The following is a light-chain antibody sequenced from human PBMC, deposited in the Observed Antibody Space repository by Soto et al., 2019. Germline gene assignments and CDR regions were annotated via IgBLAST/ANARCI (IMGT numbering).Light chain of an antibody. CDR3: QQTYSTPRT. CDR1: QSIARY. V-gene: IGKV1-39*01. J-gene: IGKJ2*01. Sequence: DIQMTQSPSSLSASAGDRVTITCRASQSIARYLYWFQRKPGKAPNLLLYVASNLQSGVPSRFSGSGSGTDFTLTISNLQPEDFATYYCQQTYSTPRTFGQGTKLEIK. CDR2: VAS.